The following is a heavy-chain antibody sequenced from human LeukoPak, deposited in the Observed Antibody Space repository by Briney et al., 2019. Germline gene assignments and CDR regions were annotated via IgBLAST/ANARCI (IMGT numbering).Heavy chain of an antibody. CDR2: TGSNGVT. Sequence: GGSLRPSCTGSGFTFRTYAFSWVRQAPGKGLEWVSATGSNGVTYYADSVKGRFTISRDNSKNALYLQMNGLRADDTAVYYCGIRDTSDYYVFWGQGTLVTVSS. D-gene: IGHD3-22*01. CDR1: GFTFRTYA. CDR3: GIRDTSDYYVF. V-gene: IGHV3-23*01. J-gene: IGHJ4*02.